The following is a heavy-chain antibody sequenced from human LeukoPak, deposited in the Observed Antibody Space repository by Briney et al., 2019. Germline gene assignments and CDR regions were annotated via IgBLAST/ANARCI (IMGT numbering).Heavy chain of an antibody. Sequence: GGSLRLSCAASGFTFSSYGMSWVRQAPGKGLEWVSAISGSGGSTYYADSVKGRFTISRDNSKNTLYLQMNSLKSEDTAVYYCAREPHPLYSSSTTEGYYYYYMDVWGKGTTVTISS. V-gene: IGHV3-23*01. J-gene: IGHJ6*03. CDR1: GFTFSSYG. D-gene: IGHD6-13*01. CDR3: AREPHPLYSSSTTEGYYYYYMDV. CDR2: ISGSGGST.